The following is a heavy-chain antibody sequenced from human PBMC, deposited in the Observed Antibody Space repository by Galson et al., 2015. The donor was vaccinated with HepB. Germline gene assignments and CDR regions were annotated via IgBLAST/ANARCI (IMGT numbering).Heavy chain of an antibody. J-gene: IGHJ6*02. V-gene: IGHV3-11*06. CDR3: ARDSRGGNVHYYYYGMDV. CDR2: ISGSSIYT. CDR1: GFSFSDYY. Sequence: SLRLSCAASGFSFSDYYMNWIRQTPGKGLEWLSYISGSSIYTNYAGSVKGRFTISRHNAKNSLYLQMNSLRAEDSAVYYCARDSRGGNVHYYYYGMDVWGQGTTVTVSS. D-gene: IGHD2/OR15-2a*01.